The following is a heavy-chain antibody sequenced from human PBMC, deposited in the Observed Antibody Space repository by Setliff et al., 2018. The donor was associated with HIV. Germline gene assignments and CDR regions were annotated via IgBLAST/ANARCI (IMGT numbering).Heavy chain of an antibody. CDR2: IYYSGST. D-gene: IGHD6-25*01. J-gene: IGHJ6*03. Sequence: PSETLSLTCTVSGGSISSYYWSWIRQPPGKGLEWIGYIYYSGSTNYNPSLKSRVTISVDTSKNQFSLKLSSVTAADTAVYYCARWVDDNSEGSYYHYMDVWGNGASVTVSS. V-gene: IGHV4-59*08. CDR3: ARWVDDNSEGSYYHYMDV. CDR1: GGSISSYY.